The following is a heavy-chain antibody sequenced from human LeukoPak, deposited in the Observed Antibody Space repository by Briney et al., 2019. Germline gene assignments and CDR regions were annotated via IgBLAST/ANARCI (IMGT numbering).Heavy chain of an antibody. CDR2: ISYDGSNK. CDR1: GFTFSSYA. J-gene: IGHJ4*02. Sequence: GGSLRLSCAASGFTFSSYAMHWVRQAPGKGLEWVAVISYDGSNKYYADSVKGRFTISRDNSKNTLYPQMNSLRAEDTAVYYCASGGGYNSLYYWGQGTLATVSS. D-gene: IGHD5-24*01. V-gene: IGHV3-30-3*01. CDR3: ASGGGYNSLYY.